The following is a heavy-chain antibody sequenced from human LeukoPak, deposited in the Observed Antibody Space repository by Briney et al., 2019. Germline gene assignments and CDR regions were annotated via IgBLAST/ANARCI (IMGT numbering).Heavy chain of an antibody. CDR1: GGSISSGDYY. Sequence: RSSETLSLTCTVSGGSISSGDYYWRWIRQPPGKGLEWIGYIYYSGSTYYNPSLKSRVTISVDTSKNQFSLKLSSVTAADTAVYYCARSVLAARPFGDAFDIWGQGTMVTVSS. CDR3: ARSVLAARPFGDAFDI. J-gene: IGHJ3*02. CDR2: IYYSGST. V-gene: IGHV4-30-4*08. D-gene: IGHD6-6*01.